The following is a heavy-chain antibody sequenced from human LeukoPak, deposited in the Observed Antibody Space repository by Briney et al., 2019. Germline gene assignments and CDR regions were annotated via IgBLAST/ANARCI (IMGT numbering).Heavy chain of an antibody. J-gene: IGHJ4*02. CDR3: ARQSITMIVVVTSFDY. V-gene: IGHV3-11*01. CDR1: GFTFSDYY. Sequence: GGSLRLSCAASGFTFSDYYMSWIRQARGKGLEWVSYISSSGSTIYYANSVKGRFTISRDNAKNSLYLQMNSLRAEDTAVYYCARQSITMIVVVTSFDYWGQGTLVTVSS. D-gene: IGHD3-22*01. CDR2: ISSSGSTI.